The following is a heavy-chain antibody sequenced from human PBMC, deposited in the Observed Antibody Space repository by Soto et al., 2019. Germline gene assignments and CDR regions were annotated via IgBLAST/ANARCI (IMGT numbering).Heavy chain of an antibody. V-gene: IGHV4-39*01. J-gene: IGHJ4*02. CDR1: GGSISSSSYY. CDR2: IYYSGST. CDR3: ARRADILTGYYNRVDDY. Sequence: QLQLQESGPGLVKPSETLSLTCTVSGGSISSSSYYWGWIRQPPGKGLEWIGSIYYSGSTYYNPSLTSRVTISVDTSKNQFSLKLSSVTAADTAVYYCARRADILTGYYNRVDDYWGQGTLVTVSS. D-gene: IGHD3-9*01.